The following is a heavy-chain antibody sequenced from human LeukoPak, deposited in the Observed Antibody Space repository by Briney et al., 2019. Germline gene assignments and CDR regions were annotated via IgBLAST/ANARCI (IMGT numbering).Heavy chain of an antibody. J-gene: IGHJ4*02. CDR2: ISYDGSNK. D-gene: IGHD5-12*01. V-gene: IGHV3-30*03. CDR3: ARDPTNSGYGPFDY. Sequence: GGSLRLSCAASGFTFSSYGMHWVRQAPGKGLEWVAVISYDGSNKYYADSVKGRFTISRDNSKNTLYLQMNSLRAEDTAVYYCARDPTNSGYGPFDYWGQGTLVTVSS. CDR1: GFTFSSYG.